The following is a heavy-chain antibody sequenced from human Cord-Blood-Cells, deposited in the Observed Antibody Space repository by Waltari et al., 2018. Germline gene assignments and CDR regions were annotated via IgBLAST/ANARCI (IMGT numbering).Heavy chain of an antibody. CDR2: INAGNGNT. D-gene: IGHD6-13*01. Sequence: QVQLVQSGAEVKKPGASVKVSCKASGYTFTSYAMHWVRQAPGQRLEWMGWINAGNGNTKYSRKFQGRVTITRDTSASTAYMELSSLRSEDTAVYYCARTYSSSCFDRCWFDPWGQGTLVTVSS. CDR1: GYTFTSYA. CDR3: ARTYSSSCFDRCWFDP. V-gene: IGHV1-3*01. J-gene: IGHJ5*02.